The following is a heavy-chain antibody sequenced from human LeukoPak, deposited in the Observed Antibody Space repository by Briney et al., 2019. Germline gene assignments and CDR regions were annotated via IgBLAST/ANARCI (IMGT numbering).Heavy chain of an antibody. CDR3: ARDPAVVVVAGWAFDI. Sequence: PGGSLRLSCAASGFIFSSYWMSWVRQTPGKGLEWVANIKEDGSEKYYVGSVKGRFTISRDNAKNSLYLQMNSLRAEDTAVYYCARDPAVVVVAGWAFDIWGQGTMVTVSS. CDR1: GFIFSSYW. CDR2: IKEDGSEK. D-gene: IGHD2-15*01. V-gene: IGHV3-7*01. J-gene: IGHJ3*02.